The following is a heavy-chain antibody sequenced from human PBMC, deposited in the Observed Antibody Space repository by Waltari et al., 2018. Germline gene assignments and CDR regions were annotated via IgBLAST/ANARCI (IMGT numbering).Heavy chain of an antibody. CDR2: INAGNGNT. J-gene: IGHJ4*02. CDR1: GYTFTSYA. Sequence: QVQLVQSGAEVKKPGASVKVSCKASGYTFTSYAMHWVRQAPGQRLEWMGWINAGNGNTKYSQKCQGRVTITRDTSASTAYMELSSLRSEDTAVYYCARSLGELSPFDYWGQGTLVTGSS. V-gene: IGHV1-3*01. D-gene: IGHD3-16*02. CDR3: ARSLGELSPFDY.